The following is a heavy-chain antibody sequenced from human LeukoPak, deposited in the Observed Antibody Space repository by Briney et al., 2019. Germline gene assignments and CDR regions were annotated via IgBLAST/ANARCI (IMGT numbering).Heavy chain of an antibody. CDR1: GGSISSYY. CDR2: IYYSGST. Sequence: ASETLSLTCTVSGGSISSYYWSWIRQPPGKGLEWIGYIYYSGSTNYNPSLKSRVTISVDTSKNQFSLKLSSVTAADTAVYYCARHLSSIVGDTLSSGFDPWGQGTLVTVSS. D-gene: IGHD1-26*01. J-gene: IGHJ5*02. V-gene: IGHV4-59*08. CDR3: ARHLSSIVGDTLSSGFDP.